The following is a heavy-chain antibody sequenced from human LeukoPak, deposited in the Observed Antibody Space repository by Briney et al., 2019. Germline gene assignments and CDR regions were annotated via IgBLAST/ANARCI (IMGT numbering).Heavy chain of an antibody. V-gene: IGHV3-53*01. Sequence: PGGSLRLSCAGSGFTLSSYAVNWVRQAPGKGLEWVSVIYSGGSTYYADSVKGRFTISRDNSKNTLYLQMNSLRAEDTAVYYCARSQGGAMVTHWGQGTLVTVSS. CDR3: ARSQGGAMVTH. J-gene: IGHJ4*02. CDR1: GFTLSSYA. CDR2: IYSGGST. D-gene: IGHD5-18*01.